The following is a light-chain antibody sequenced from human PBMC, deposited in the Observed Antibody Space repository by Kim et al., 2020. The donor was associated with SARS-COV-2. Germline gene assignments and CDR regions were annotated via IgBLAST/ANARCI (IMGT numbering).Light chain of an antibody. J-gene: IGKJ4*01. Sequence: EIVLTQSPGTLSLSPGERATLSCRASQSVGSIYLSWYQQKPGQDPRLLIYGASNRATGIPDRFSGSGSGTDFTLAISRLEPEDSAVYYCQHYGTSPALTFGGGTKLEI. V-gene: IGKV3-20*01. CDR2: GAS. CDR1: QSVGSIY. CDR3: QHYGTSPALT.